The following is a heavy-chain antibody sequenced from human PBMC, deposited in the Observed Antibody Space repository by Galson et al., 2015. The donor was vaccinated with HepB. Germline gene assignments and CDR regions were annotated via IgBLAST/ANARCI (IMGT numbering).Heavy chain of an antibody. D-gene: IGHD1-7*01. CDR2: ISSSSSTI. CDR3: ARNTGTTYYYYGMDV. V-gene: IGHV3-48*02. J-gene: IGHJ6*02. CDR1: GFTFSSYS. Sequence: SLRLSCAASGFTFSSYSMNWVRQAPGKGLEWVSYISSSSSTIYYADSVKGRFTISGDNAKNSLYLQMNSLRDEDTAVYYCARNTGTTYYYYGMDVWGQGTTVTVSS.